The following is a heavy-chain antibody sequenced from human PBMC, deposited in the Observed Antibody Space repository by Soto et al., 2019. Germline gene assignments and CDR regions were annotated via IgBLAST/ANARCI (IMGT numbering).Heavy chain of an antibody. CDR3: ARSIVPAATHYYYYYGMDV. CDR1: GFTFSSYS. J-gene: IGHJ6*02. D-gene: IGHD2-2*01. Sequence: PGGSLRLSCAASGFTFSSYSMNWVRQAPGKGLEWVSYISSSSSTIYYADSVKGRFTISRDNAKNSLYLQMNSLRDEDTAVYYCARSIVPAATHYYYYYGMDVWGQGTTVTVSS. CDR2: ISSSSSTI. V-gene: IGHV3-48*02.